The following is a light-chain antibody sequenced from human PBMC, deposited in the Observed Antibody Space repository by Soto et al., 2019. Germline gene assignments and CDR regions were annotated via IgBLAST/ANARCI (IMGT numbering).Light chain of an antibody. J-gene: IGKJ1*01. CDR2: GAS. V-gene: IGKV3-20*01. Sequence: EIVLTQSPGTLSLSPGERATLSCRASQSVSSSYLAWYQQKPGQAPRLLIYGASSRATGIPDRFSGSGSGTDCSRTISRLEPEDFAVYYCQHFGNSQWTFGQGTKVEIK. CDR3: QHFGNSQWT. CDR1: QSVSSSY.